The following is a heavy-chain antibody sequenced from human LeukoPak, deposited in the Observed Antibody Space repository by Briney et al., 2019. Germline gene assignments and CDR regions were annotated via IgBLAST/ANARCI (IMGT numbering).Heavy chain of an antibody. CDR1: GFTFSSCA. CDR3: ARGGYYDYVWGSYRHRTPDYYGMDV. V-gene: IGHV3-64*01. CDR2: ISSNGGST. Sequence: GGSLRLSCAASGFTFSSCAMHWVRQAPGKGLEYVSAISSNGGSTYYANSVKGRFTISRDNSKNTLYLQMGSLRAEDMAVYYCARGGYYDYVWGSYRHRTPDYYGMDVWGQGTTVTVSS. D-gene: IGHD3-16*02. J-gene: IGHJ6*02.